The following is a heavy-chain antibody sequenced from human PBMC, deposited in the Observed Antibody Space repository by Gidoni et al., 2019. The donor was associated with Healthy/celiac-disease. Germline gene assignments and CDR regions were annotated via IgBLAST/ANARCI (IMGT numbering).Heavy chain of an antibody. Sequence: QVQLQQWGAGLLKPSETLSLTCAVDGGSFSGYYWSWIRQPPGKGLEWIGEINHSGSTNYNPSHKSRVTISVDTSKNQFSLKLSSVTAADTAVYYCARHSPYYDFWSGYFNYYYGMDVWGKGTTVTVSS. D-gene: IGHD3-3*01. V-gene: IGHV4-34*01. CDR3: ARHSPYYDFWSGYFNYYYGMDV. J-gene: IGHJ6*04. CDR1: GGSFSGYY. CDR2: INHSGST.